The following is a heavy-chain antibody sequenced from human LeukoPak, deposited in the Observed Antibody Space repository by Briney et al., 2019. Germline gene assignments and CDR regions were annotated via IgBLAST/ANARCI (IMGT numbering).Heavy chain of an antibody. J-gene: IGHJ4*02. CDR2: INPNSGGT. D-gene: IGHD4-17*01. Sequence: ASVKVSCTASGYTFTGYYMHWVRQAPGQGLEWLGWINPNSGGTNYAQKFQGRVTMTRDTSISTAYMELSRLRSDDTAVYYCARVRGYGDYVFDYWGQGTLVTVSS. CDR3: ARVRGYGDYVFDY. V-gene: IGHV1-2*02. CDR1: GYTFTGYY.